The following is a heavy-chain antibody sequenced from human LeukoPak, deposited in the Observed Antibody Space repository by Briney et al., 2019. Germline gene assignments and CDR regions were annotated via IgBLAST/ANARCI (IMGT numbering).Heavy chain of an antibody. Sequence: PSETLSLTCTVSGDSISSYYWSWIRQPPGKGLEWIGYIYYSGSTNYNPSLKSRVTISVDTSKNQFSLKLSSVTAADTAVYYCARAGDYNDYYYYYYMDVWGKGTTVTVSS. V-gene: IGHV4-59*01. CDR2: IYYSGST. CDR3: ARAGDYNDYYYYYYMDV. J-gene: IGHJ6*03. CDR1: GDSISSYY. D-gene: IGHD4-17*01.